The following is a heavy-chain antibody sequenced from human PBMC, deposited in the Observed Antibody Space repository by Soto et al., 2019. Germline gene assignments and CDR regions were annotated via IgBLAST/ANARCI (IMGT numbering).Heavy chain of an antibody. CDR2: INPSSGKT. Sequence: QVQLVQSGAEVKKPGASVKVSCKASGYSFTRHDINWVRQAPGQGLEWMGWINPSSGKTGYAQRFLGRLTMTTDTSTSTAYMELSGLKSEDTAIYYCARECILFSGVIVFYGMDVWGQGTTVTV. D-gene: IGHD3-3*01. V-gene: IGHV1-8*01. CDR3: ARECILFSGVIVFYGMDV. CDR1: GYSFTRHD. J-gene: IGHJ6*02.